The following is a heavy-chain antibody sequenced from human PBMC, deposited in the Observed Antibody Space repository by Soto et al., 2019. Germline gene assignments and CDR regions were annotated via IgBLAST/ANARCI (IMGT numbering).Heavy chain of an antibody. CDR3: ARDQPGYSYGYGLGY. Sequence: EVQLVESGGGLVKPGGSLRLSCAASGFTFSSYSMNWVRQAPGKGLAWVSSISSSSSYIYYADSVKGPFTISRDNANNSLYLQMNSLRAEDTAVYYCARDQPGYSYGYGLGYWGQGTLVTVSS. CDR1: GFTFSSYS. J-gene: IGHJ4*02. CDR2: ISSSSSYI. V-gene: IGHV3-21*01. D-gene: IGHD5-18*01.